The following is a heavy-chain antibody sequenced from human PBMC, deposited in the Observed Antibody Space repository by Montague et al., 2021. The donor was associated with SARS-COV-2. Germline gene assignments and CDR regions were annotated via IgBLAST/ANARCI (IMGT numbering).Heavy chain of an antibody. Sequence: TLSLTCTVSGGSISGDNYYWTWIRQHPGKGLERIAYIYYTGSTYYNPSLQSRLRTSLDTSKNQFSRTLTSVTPADTAIYYCARNRGWGSRGAGYIDLWGRGTLVTVSS. CDR3: ARNRGWGSRGAGYIDL. CDR1: GGSISGDNYY. J-gene: IGHJ2*01. D-gene: IGHD7-27*01. V-gene: IGHV4-31*03. CDR2: IYYTGST.